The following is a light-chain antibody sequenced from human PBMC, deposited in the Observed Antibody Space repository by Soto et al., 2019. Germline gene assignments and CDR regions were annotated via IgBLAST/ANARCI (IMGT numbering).Light chain of an antibody. CDR3: PQLNRYAFT. Sequence: IQLTQSPSSLSASVGDRVTITCRASQGISSYLAWYQQKPGKAPKLLIYAASTLEIGVPSRFSGSGSGTDFTITISSLQPEDYATYYCPQLNRYAFTCGPGAKVEIK. CDR2: AAS. V-gene: IGKV1-9*01. J-gene: IGKJ3*01. CDR1: QGISSY.